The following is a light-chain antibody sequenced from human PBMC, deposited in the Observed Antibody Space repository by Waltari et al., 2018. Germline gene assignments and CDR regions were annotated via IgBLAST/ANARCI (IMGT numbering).Light chain of an antibody. CDR3: QAWDSSTVV. J-gene: IGLJ2*01. V-gene: IGLV3-1*01. Sequence: SYELTQSPSVSVSPGQTASLPCSGDKLGDKYACWYQQKPGQSPVLVIYQDTKRPSGIPERFSGSNSGNTATLTISGTQAVDEADYYCQAWDSSTVVFGGGTKLTVL. CDR2: QDT. CDR1: KLGDKY.